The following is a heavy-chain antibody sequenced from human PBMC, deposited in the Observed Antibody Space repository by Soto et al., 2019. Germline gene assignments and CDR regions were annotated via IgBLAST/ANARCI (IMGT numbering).Heavy chain of an antibody. CDR3: ARKLPYGDYVRYPTIYGMDV. V-gene: IGHV1-3*01. Sequence: ASVKVSCKASGYTFTSYIMHWVRQAPGQRLEWMGWINAGNGNTKYSQKFQGRVTITRDTSASTAYMELSSLRSEDTAVYYCARKLPYGDYVRYPTIYGMDVWGQGTTVTAP. D-gene: IGHD4-17*01. CDR1: GYTFTSYI. CDR2: INAGNGNT. J-gene: IGHJ6*02.